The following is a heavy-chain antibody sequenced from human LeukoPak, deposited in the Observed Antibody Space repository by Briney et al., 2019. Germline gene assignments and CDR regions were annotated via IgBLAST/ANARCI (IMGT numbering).Heavy chain of an antibody. J-gene: IGHJ5*01. CDR1: GCTFNSYV. CDR3: ARLIAAAGTVNWFDS. Sequence: AAVNVSCKASGCTFNSYVIKWVRQATGQGLDGMGWMNPNRGNKGYAQIFQGRGTIISNTAINTAYMELSSLRSEATAVYYCARLIAAAGTVNWFDSWGQGTLVTVSS. CDR2: MNPNRGNK. D-gene: IGHD6-13*01. V-gene: IGHV1-8*03.